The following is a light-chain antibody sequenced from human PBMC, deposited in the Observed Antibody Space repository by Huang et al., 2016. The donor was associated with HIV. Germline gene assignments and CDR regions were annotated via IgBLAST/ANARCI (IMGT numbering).Light chain of an antibody. CDR2: SAS. CDR1: QSIDGY. CDR3: QQSYSTLIT. J-gene: IGKJ5*01. V-gene: IGKV1-39*01. Sequence: IQMTQSPSSLSASVGDRVTITCRASQSIDGYLKWYQQKPGKAPKLLISSASTLHTGVPPRFSCSGAGTDYTLIIDNLQPDDFATYFCQQSYSTLITFGQGSRLDTK.